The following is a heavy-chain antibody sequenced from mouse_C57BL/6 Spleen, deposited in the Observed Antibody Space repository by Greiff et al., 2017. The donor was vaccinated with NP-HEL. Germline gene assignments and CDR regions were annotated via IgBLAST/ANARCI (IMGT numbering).Heavy chain of an antibody. J-gene: IGHJ1*03. CDR2: ISSFRSTI. CDR3: ARKGIYGYGGYFDV. CDR1: GVPCLYAF. D-gene: IGHD2-2*01. V-gene: IGHV5-17*01. Sequence: EVKVEESGGGLVKPVGSLKLSCAAPGVPCLYAFMPLFLPSPYNGLELFAYISSFRSTIYYADTVKGRFTISRDNAKNTLFLQMTSLRSEDTAMYYCARKGIYGYGGYFDVWGTGTTVTVSS.